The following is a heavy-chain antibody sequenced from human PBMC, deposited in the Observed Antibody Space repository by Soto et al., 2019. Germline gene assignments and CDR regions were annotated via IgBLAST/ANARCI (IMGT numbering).Heavy chain of an antibody. Sequence: EVQLVESGGGLVQPGGSLRLSCAASGFTFSYYDMHWVRQATGKGLEWVSAIATAGDTYYPGSVKGRFTISRENAKNSLYLQMNSLRAEDTAVYYCARFWGGNFDYWGQGTLVTVSS. D-gene: IGHD3-3*01. CDR1: GFTFSYYD. V-gene: IGHV3-13*01. CDR3: ARFWGGNFDY. J-gene: IGHJ4*02. CDR2: IATAGDT.